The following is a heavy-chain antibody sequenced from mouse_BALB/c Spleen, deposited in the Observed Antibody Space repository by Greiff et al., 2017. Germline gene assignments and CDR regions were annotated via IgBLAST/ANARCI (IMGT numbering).Heavy chain of an antibody. D-gene: IGHD2-14*01. Sequence: EVPLVESGGALVKPGGSLKLSCAASGFTFSSYGMSWVRQTPDKRLEWVATISTGGSYTYYPDSVKGRFTISRDNAKNTLYLQMSSLKSEDTAMYYEARQGRYDGAMDYWGQGTSVTVSA. CDR3: ARQGRYDGAMDY. V-gene: IGHV5-6*01. CDR2: ISTGGSYT. J-gene: IGHJ4*01. CDR1: GFTFSSYG.